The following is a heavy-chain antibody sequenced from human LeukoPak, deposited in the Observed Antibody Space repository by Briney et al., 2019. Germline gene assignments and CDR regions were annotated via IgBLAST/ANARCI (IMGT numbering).Heavy chain of an antibody. Sequence: GGSPRLSCAASGFTFSTYYMNWVRQAPGKGLEWVSSISRSSYYIYYTDSVKGRFTISRDNAKNSLYLQMNSLRAEDTAVYYCARDPPLVSGPVYYYYYMDVWGKGTTVTVSS. J-gene: IGHJ6*03. CDR1: GFTFSTYY. CDR3: ARDPPLVSGPVYYYYYMDV. CDR2: ISRSSYYI. V-gene: IGHV3-21*01. D-gene: IGHD5/OR15-5a*01.